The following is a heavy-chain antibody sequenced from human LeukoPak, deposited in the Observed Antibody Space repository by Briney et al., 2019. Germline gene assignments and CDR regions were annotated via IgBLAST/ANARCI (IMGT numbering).Heavy chain of an antibody. D-gene: IGHD5-18*01. CDR2: ISAYNGNT. V-gene: IGHV1-18*01. J-gene: IGHJ4*02. CDR1: GYTFTSYG. CDR3: ARTYQDTAMVGDYFDY. Sequence: GASVKVSCKASGYTFTSYGISWVRQAPGQGLEWMGWISAYNGNTNYAQKLQGRVTMTTDTSTSTAYMELRSLRSDDTAVYYCARTYQDTAMVGDYFDYWGQGTLVTVSS.